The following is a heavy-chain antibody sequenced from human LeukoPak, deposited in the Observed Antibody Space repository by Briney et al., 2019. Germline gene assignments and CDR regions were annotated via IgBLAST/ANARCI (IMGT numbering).Heavy chain of an antibody. CDR1: GFTFSSYA. CDR2: ISYDGSNK. J-gene: IGHJ3*01. D-gene: IGHD3-10*01. V-gene: IGHV3-30-3*01. Sequence: GRSLRLSCAASGFTFSSYAMHWVRQAPGKGLEWVAVISYDGSNKYYADSVKGRFTISRDNSKSTLFLQMNNLRPDDTAVYYCAKDLDGSGTYYNTGQDALDFWGPGTVVTVSS. CDR3: AKDLDGSGTYYNTGQDALDF.